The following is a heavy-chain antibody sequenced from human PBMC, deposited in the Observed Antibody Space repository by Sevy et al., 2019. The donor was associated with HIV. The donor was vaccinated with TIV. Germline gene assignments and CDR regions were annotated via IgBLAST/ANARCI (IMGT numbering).Heavy chain of an antibody. J-gene: IGHJ4*02. V-gene: IGHV3-48*01. Sequence: GGSLRFSCAASGFTFSSYSMNWVRQAPGKGLEWVSYISSSSSTIFYADSVKGRFTISRDNAKNSLYLQMNSLTAEDTAVYYCARDEQTYGDYDYFDYWGQGTLVTVSS. CDR2: ISSSSSTI. CDR1: GFTFSSYS. D-gene: IGHD4-17*01. CDR3: ARDEQTYGDYDYFDY.